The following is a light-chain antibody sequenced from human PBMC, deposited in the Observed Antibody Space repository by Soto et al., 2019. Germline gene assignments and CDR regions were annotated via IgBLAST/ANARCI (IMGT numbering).Light chain of an antibody. V-gene: IGKV3-15*01. CDR2: DAS. CDR3: QQYKTWT. J-gene: IGKJ1*01. Sequence: EIVMTQSPATRCLSPGERATLSCRASQSISVKLAWYQHRPGQAPRLLIYDASIRATGIPARFSGSGSGTEFTLTISSLQPDDFATYYCQQYKTWTFGQGTKVDIK. CDR1: QSISVK.